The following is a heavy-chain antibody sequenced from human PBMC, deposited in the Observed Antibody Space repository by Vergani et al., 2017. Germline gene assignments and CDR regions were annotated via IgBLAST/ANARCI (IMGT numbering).Heavy chain of an antibody. J-gene: IGHJ4*02. V-gene: IGHV2-70*15. Sequence: QVTLRESGPALVKPTQTLTLTCTFSGFSLSTSGMCVSWIRQPPGKALEWLARIDWDDDKYYSTSLKTRLTISKDTAKNQVVLTMTNMDPVDTATYYCARIKYYDSSGYIPDYWGQGTLVTVSS. CDR2: IDWDDDK. CDR3: ARIKYYDSSGYIPDY. CDR1: GFSLSTSGMC. D-gene: IGHD3-22*01.